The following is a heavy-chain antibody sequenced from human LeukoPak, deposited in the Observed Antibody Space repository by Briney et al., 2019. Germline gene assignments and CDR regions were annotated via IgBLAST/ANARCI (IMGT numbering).Heavy chain of an antibody. CDR2: INWNGGST. CDR3: AKPITISGATDGFDI. V-gene: IGHV3-20*04. J-gene: IGHJ3*02. CDR1: GFTFDDYG. Sequence: PGGSLRLSCAASGFTFDDYGMSWVRQAPGKGLEWVSGINWNGGSTGYADSVKGRFTISRDNAKNSLYMQMNSLRAEDTAVYYCAKPITISGATDGFDIWGQGQRSSSLQ. D-gene: IGHD3-3*01.